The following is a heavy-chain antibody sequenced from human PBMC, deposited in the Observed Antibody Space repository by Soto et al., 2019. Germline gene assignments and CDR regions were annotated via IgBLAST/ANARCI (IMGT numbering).Heavy chain of an antibody. CDR3: SRGSTVVTLDYFDS. V-gene: IGHV1-46*03. D-gene: IGHD2-21*02. Sequence: QVQLVQSGAEVKKPGASVKVSCKASGYTVTRHYMPWVRQAPGQGLEWMGIIDPSGGSTTYAQKFQDRVTMTRDMSTRTVYMELSSLRSDDTAIYYCSRGSTVVTLDYFDSWGQGTLVTVSS. CDR1: GYTVTRHY. J-gene: IGHJ4*02. CDR2: IDPSGGST.